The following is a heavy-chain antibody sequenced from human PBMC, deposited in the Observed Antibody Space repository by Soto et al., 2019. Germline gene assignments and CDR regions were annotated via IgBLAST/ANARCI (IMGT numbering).Heavy chain of an antibody. CDR2: IVYSGGT. V-gene: IGHV4-39*01. CDR1: GGSVLDSTYY. CDR3: ARQASGYYYGWFDP. J-gene: IGHJ5*02. Sequence: QLLLQESGPGLVKPSETLSLTCTVSGGSVLDSTYYWAWIRQSPGKGLEWIGTIVYSGGTFYTPSLKGRVTMSVDTSNNQFSLKLSSVTAADPAVYYCARQASGYYYGWFDPWGQGTLVTVSS. D-gene: IGHD3-22*01.